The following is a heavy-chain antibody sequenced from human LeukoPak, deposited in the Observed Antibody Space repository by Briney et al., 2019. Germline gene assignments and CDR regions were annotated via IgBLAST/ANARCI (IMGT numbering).Heavy chain of an antibody. CDR2: IKQDGSEK. Sequence: GGSLRLSCAGSGFTFSNYWMIWVRQAPGKGLEWVASIKQDGSEKYYVASVKGRFTISRDNAKSSQYLQMNSLRAEDTAVYYCCVGVPYQEFDDWGQGILVTVSS. CDR3: CVGVPYQEFDD. V-gene: IGHV3-7*01. J-gene: IGHJ4*02. CDR1: GFTFSNYW. D-gene: IGHD1-26*01.